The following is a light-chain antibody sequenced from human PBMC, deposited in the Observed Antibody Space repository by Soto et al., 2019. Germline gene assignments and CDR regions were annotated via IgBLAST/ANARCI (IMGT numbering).Light chain of an antibody. CDR3: AAWDDSLSGWV. CDR1: SSNIGSNH. Sequence: QSVLTQPPSASATPGQRVTISCSGSSSNIGSNHVYWYQQLPGTAPKLLIYRNNQRPSGVPDRFSVSESGTSVSLAISGLRSEDEADYYCAAWDDSLSGWVFGGGTKLTVL. J-gene: IGLJ3*02. CDR2: RNN. V-gene: IGLV1-47*01.